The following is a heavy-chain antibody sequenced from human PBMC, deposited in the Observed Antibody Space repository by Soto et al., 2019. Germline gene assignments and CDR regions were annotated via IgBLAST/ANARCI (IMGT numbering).Heavy chain of an antibody. Sequence: GASVKVSCKASGGTLSSYTSSWVRQAPGQGLEWMGRIIPILGIANYAQKFQGRVTITADKSTSTAYMELSSLRSEDTAVYYCVVAAAAGENPFDYWGQGTLVTVSS. CDR2: IIPILGIA. D-gene: IGHD6-13*01. CDR1: GGTLSSYT. CDR3: VVAAAAGENPFDY. V-gene: IGHV1-69*02. J-gene: IGHJ4*02.